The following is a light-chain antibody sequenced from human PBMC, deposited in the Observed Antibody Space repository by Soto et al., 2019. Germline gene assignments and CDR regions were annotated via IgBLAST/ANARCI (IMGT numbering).Light chain of an antibody. Sequence: DIVMTQSPDSLAVSLGERATINCKSSQSGLYNSNNKNYLAWYQQKPGQPPNLLIYWASTRESGVPDRFSGSGSETDFTLTISSLQAEDVAVYYCQQYYSHPYTFGQGTKLEIK. J-gene: IGKJ2*01. CDR3: QQYYSHPYT. V-gene: IGKV4-1*01. CDR2: WAS. CDR1: QSGLYNSNNKNY.